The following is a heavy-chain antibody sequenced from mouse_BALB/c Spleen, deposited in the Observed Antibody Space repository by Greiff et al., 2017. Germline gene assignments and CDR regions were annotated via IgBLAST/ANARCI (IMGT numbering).Heavy chain of an antibody. CDR3: AGHYYGSRYAMDY. J-gene: IGHJ4*01. D-gene: IGHD1-1*01. Sequence: VQLQQPGAELVKPGASVKLSCKASGYTFTSYWMHWVKQRPGQGLEWIGEINPSNGRTNYNEKFKSKATLTVDKSSSTAYMQLSSLTSVDSAVYYCAGHYYGSRYAMDYWGQGTSVTVSS. V-gene: IGHV1S81*02. CDR2: INPSNGRT. CDR1: GYTFTSYW.